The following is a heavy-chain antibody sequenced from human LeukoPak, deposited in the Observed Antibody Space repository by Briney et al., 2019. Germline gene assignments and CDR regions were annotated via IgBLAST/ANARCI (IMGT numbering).Heavy chain of an antibody. CDR1: GFTFSSYS. V-gene: IGHV3-21*01. CDR2: ISSSSSYI. J-gene: IGHJ6*02. D-gene: IGHD6-19*01. Sequence: GGSLRLSCAASGFTFSSYSMNWVRQAPGKGLEWVSSISSSSSYIYYADSVKGRFTISRDNAKNSLYLQMNSLRAEDTAVYYCARDPPGSSSGWYAHYGMDVWGQGTLVTVSS. CDR3: ARDPPGSSSGWYAHYGMDV.